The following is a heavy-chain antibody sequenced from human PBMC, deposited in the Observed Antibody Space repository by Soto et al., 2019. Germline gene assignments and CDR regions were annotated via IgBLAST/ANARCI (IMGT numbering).Heavy chain of an antibody. V-gene: IGHV1-18*01. CDR1: GYTFTSYG. CDR3: ASHSSGWFFDY. CDR2: ISAYNGNT. D-gene: IGHD6-19*01. J-gene: IGHJ4*02. Sequence: ASVKVSCKASGYTFTSYGLSWVRQAPGQRLEWMGWISAYNGNTNFAQKLQGRVTMTTDTSTSTAYMELRSLRSDDTAVYYCASHSSGWFFDYWGQGTLVTVSS.